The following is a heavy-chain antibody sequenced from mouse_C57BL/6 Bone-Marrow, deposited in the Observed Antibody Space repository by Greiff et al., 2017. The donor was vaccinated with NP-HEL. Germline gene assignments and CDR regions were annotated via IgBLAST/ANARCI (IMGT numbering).Heavy chain of an antibody. CDR1: GYSFTDYN. D-gene: IGHD1-1*01. Sequence: LKESGPGLVKPGASVKLSCTASGYSFTDYNMNWVKQSPGKSLEWIGVINPNYGTTSYTQKFKGKATLTVDQSSSTAYMQHNILTSDDSTVYYYARSLLRGAPFAYWGQGTLVTVSA. CDR3: ARSLLRGAPFAY. J-gene: IGHJ3*01. CDR2: INPNYGTT. V-gene: IGHV1-39*01.